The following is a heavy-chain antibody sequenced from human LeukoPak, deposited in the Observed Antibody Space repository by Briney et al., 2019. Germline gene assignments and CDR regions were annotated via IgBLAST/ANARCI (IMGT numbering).Heavy chain of an antibody. CDR3: ARDQGATLVRGVTPYLDY. V-gene: IGHV3-30*04. Sequence: GGSLRLSCAASGFTFSSYAMHWVRQAPGKGLEWGSIISYDGSDEKFADSVKGRFTISRANFKKMGFLQMNRLRAEDKAVYYCARDQGATLVRGVTPYLDYWGQGTLVSVSS. CDR2: ISYDGSDE. J-gene: IGHJ4*02. CDR1: GFTFSSYA. D-gene: IGHD3-10*01.